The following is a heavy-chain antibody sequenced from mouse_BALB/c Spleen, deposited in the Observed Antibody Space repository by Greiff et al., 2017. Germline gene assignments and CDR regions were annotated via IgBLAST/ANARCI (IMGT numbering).Heavy chain of an antibody. J-gene: IGHJ2*01. Sequence: QVQLQQPGAELVKPGASVKLSCKASGYTFTSYWMHWVKQRPGQGLEWIGEINPSDGRTNYNEKFKSKATLTVDKSSSTAYMQLSSLTSEDSAVYYCARERNFFDYWGQGTTLTVSS. CDR1: GYTFTSYW. V-gene: IGHV1S81*02. CDR2: INPSDGRT. CDR3: ARERNFFDY.